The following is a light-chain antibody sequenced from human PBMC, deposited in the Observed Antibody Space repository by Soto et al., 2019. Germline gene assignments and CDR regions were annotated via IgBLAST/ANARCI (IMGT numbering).Light chain of an antibody. CDR2: EVS. J-gene: IGLJ3*02. V-gene: IGLV2-14*01. CDR1: SSDVGGYNY. Sequence: QSALTQPASVSGSPGQLITISCTGTSSDVGGYNYVSWYQQHPGKAPKLIIYEVSNRPSGVSNRFSGSKSGNTASLTVSGLQAEDEADYYCSSYSSVTTLWVFGGGTKLTVL. CDR3: SSYSSVTTLWV.